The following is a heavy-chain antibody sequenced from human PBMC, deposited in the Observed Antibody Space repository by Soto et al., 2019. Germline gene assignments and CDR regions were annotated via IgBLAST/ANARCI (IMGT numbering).Heavy chain of an antibody. Sequence: EVQLVASGVGLGKPGGSLRLYCAVSGFTFSSYSLNWVHQAPGTGLEGGSSISSSSRYIYYADSVKGRVTITRDNAKNSLYVKMNSLRAEDTAVYYCARVCVVVATAVWFDPWGQGTLVTVSS. CDR1: GFTFSSYS. CDR2: ISSSSRYI. D-gene: IGHD2-15*01. J-gene: IGHJ5*02. V-gene: IGHV3-21*01. CDR3: ARVCVVVATAVWFDP.